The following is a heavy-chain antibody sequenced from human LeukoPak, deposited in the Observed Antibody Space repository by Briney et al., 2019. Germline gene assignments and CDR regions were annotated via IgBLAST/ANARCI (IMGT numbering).Heavy chain of an antibody. J-gene: IGHJ4*02. CDR2: ISYDGSNK. Sequence: SLRLSCAASGFTFSSYAMHWVRQAPGKGLEWVAVISYDGSNKYYADSVKGRFTISRDNSKNTLYLQMNSLRAEDTAVYYCAKEVNTVVLPPLFDYWGQGTLVTVSS. V-gene: IGHV3-30*04. CDR1: GFTFSSYA. D-gene: IGHD4-23*01. CDR3: AKEVNTVVLPPLFDY.